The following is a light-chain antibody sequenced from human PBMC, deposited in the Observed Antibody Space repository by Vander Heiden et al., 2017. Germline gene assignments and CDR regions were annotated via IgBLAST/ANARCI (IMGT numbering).Light chain of an antibody. CDR3: AAWDDSLSGPV. CDR1: SSNIGSNY. CDR2: NYN. Sequence: QSVLTQSPSASGTPGQRVIISCSGSSSNIGSNYVYWYQQLPGTAPKLLIYNYNQRPSGVPDRFSGSKSGTSASLAISGLRSEDEADYYCAAWDDSLSGPVFGGGTELTVL. V-gene: IGLV1-47*02. J-gene: IGLJ3*02.